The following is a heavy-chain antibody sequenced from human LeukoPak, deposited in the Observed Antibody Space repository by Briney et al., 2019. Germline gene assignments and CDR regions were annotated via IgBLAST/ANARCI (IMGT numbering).Heavy chain of an antibody. D-gene: IGHD3-10*01. CDR2: IGGSGGST. V-gene: IGHV3-23*01. J-gene: IGHJ4*02. Sequence: GGSLRLSCAASGFTFSSYAMSWVRQAPGKGLEWVSAIGGSGGSTYYADSVKGRFTISRDNSKNTLYLQMNSLRAEDTAVYYCAKAYYGSGSYYNAPFDYWGQGTLVIVSS. CDR1: GFTFSSYA. CDR3: AKAYYGSGSYYNAPFDY.